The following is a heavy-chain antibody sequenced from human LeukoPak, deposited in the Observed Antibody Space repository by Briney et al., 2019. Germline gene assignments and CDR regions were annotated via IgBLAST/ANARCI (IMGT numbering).Heavy chain of an antibody. V-gene: IGHV1-69*04. J-gene: IGHJ6*03. Sequence: SVKVSCKASGGTFSSYAISWVRQAPGQGLEWMGRIIPILGIANYAQKFQGRVTITADKSTSIAYMELSSLRSEDTAVYYCARWGTTVTRHYYYYYMDVWGKGTTVTVSS. D-gene: IGHD4-17*01. CDR1: GGTFSSYA. CDR3: ARWGTTVTRHYYYYYMDV. CDR2: IIPILGIA.